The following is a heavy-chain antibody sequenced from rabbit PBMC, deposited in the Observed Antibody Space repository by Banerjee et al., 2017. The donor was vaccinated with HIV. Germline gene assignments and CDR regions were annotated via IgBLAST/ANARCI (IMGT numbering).Heavy chain of an antibody. D-gene: IGHD5-1*01. CDR2: INMFTGKS. CDR3: ARDLVAAIGWNFNL. CDR1: GFSLNDKDV. J-gene: IGHJ4*01. Sequence: QEQLVESGGGLVRPEGSLKLSCKASGFSLNDKDVMCWVRQAPGKGLEWIACINMFTGKSVYASWAKGRFIMSRSSTTVTLQMTRLTVADTATYFCARDLVAAIGWNFNLWGQGTLVTVS. V-gene: IGHV1S45*01.